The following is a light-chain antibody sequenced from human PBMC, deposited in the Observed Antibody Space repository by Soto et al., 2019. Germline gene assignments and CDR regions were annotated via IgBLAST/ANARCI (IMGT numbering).Light chain of an antibody. Sequence: DIVMTQSPLSLPVTPGEPASISCRSSQSLLHSNGYNYLDWYLQKPGQSPQVLIYLGSNRASGVPDRFSGSGSGTDFTLKISRVEAEDVGVYYCMQALQTPITFVQGTRLEIK. CDR1: QSLLHSNGYNY. V-gene: IGKV2-28*01. CDR2: LGS. J-gene: IGKJ5*01. CDR3: MQALQTPIT.